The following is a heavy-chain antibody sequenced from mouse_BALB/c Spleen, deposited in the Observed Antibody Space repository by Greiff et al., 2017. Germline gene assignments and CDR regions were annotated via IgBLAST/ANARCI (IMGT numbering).Heavy chain of an antibody. D-gene: IGHD2-1*01. J-gene: IGHJ4*01. V-gene: IGHV2-6-4*01. Sequence: VMLVESGPGLVAPSQSLSITCTVSGFSLSRYSVHWVRQPPGKGLEWLGMIWGGGSTDYNSALKSRLSISKDNSKSQVFLKMNSLQTDDTAMYYCARNTGVYGNYDYYAMDYWGQGTSVTVSS. CDR1: GFSLSRYS. CDR3: ARNTGVYGNYDYYAMDY. CDR2: IWGGGST.